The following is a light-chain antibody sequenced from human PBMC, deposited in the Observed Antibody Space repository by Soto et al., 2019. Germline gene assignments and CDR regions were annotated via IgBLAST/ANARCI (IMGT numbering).Light chain of an antibody. CDR3: CSYAGRGTLV. V-gene: IGLV2-23*02. Sequence: QSALTQPASVSGSPGQSITISCTAVNIDIGNSNLVSWYQQSPGKAPKLLIYEVAKRPSGVSNRFSGSKSGNTASLTISGLQAEDEADYHCCSYAGRGTLVFGGGTKVTVL. J-gene: IGLJ2*01. CDR2: EVA. CDR1: NIDIGNSNL.